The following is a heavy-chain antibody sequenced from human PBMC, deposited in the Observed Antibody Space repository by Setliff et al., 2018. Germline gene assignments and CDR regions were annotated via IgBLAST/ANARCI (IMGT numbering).Heavy chain of an antibody. CDR2: IIPVFGTP. Sequence: SVKVSCKASGDTFSTNVLSWVRQAPGQGLEWMGGIIPVFGTPNYAQKFQGRVTITADESTGTAYMELSSLRSDDTAMYYCARGGLHFWSGYYFSWGQGTLVTVSS. CDR3: ARGGLHFWSGYYFS. J-gene: IGHJ4*02. V-gene: IGHV1-69*13. D-gene: IGHD3-3*02. CDR1: GDTFSTNV.